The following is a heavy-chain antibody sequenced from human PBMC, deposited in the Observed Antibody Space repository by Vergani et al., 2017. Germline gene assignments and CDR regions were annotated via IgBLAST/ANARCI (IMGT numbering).Heavy chain of an antibody. CDR2: ICLTEDT. CDR3: ATIGYRRWGYYFDY. CDR1: GNPISRNNC. D-gene: IGHD2-2*02. V-gene: IGHV4-4*03. Sequence: QVQLQESGPGLVKPPGTLSLTCAFPGNPISRNNCWPWFRKPPGKGLEWIGEICLTEDTKYSPSLKSRVTVSVDESRNLFSLRLNSVTAADTAVYYCATIGYRRWGYYFDYWGQGILVTVSS. J-gene: IGHJ4*02.